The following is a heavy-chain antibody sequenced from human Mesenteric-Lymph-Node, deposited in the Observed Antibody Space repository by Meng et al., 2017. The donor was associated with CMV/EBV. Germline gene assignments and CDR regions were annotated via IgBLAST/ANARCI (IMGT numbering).Heavy chain of an antibody. CDR3: AGLGEVIIGAPGY. J-gene: IGHJ4*02. Sequence: GESLKISCAASGFTFSSHEMNWVRQAPGKGLEWVSYISSSGSTIYYADSVKGRFTISRDNAKNSPYLQMNSLRAEDTAVYYCAGLGEVIIGAPGYWGQGTLVTVSS. D-gene: IGHD3-10*01. V-gene: IGHV3-48*03. CDR2: ISSSGSTI. CDR1: GFTFSSHE.